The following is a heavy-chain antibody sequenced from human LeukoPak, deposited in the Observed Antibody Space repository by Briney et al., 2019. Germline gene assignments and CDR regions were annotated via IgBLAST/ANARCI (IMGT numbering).Heavy chain of an antibody. V-gene: IGHV3-7*01. CDR1: GINFRGYW. Sequence: GGSLRLPCAVSGINFRGYWMAWVRQAPGKGLEWVANMKQDGSEKYYVDSVKGRFTISRDNAKNSLYLEMNSLRVEDTAVYYFARDLGHTGYDLYDYWGRGTLVTVSS. J-gene: IGHJ4*02. CDR3: ARDLGHTGYDLYDY. CDR2: MKQDGSEK. D-gene: IGHD5-12*01.